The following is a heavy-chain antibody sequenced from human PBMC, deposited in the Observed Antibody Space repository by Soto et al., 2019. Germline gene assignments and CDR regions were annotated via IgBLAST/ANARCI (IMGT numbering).Heavy chain of an antibody. V-gene: IGHV1-69*13. Sequence: ASVKVSCKASGGTFSSYAISWVRQAPGQGLEWMGGIIPIFGTANYAQKFQGRVTITADESTSTAYMELSSLRSEDTAVYYCASRQGVYCSGGSCYTSNWFDPWGQGTLVTVSS. CDR2: IIPIFGTA. CDR3: ASRQGVYCSGGSCYTSNWFDP. CDR1: GGTFSSYA. D-gene: IGHD2-15*01. J-gene: IGHJ5*02.